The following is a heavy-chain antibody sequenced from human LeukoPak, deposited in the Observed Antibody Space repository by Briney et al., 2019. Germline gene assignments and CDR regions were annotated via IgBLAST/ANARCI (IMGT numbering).Heavy chain of an antibody. CDR3: ATGVPLAQLDH. CDR2: INPNTGGT. Sequence: ASVKVSCKASGYSFTGYYMHWVRQAPGQGLDWMGWINPNTGGTKYAQKFQGRVTMTRDTSISTAYMDLSRLRSDDTAVYYCATGVPLAQLDHWGQGTLVTVSS. V-gene: IGHV1-2*02. D-gene: IGHD3-10*01. J-gene: IGHJ4*02. CDR1: GYSFTGYY.